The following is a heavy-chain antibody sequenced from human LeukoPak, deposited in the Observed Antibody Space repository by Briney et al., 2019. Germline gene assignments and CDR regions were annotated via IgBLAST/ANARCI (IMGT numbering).Heavy chain of an antibody. D-gene: IGHD6-13*01. CDR3: AREVAAAGLNYYYYYMDV. V-gene: IGHV4-39*07. CDR2: IYYSGGT. J-gene: IGHJ6*03. Sequence: SETLSLTCTVSGGSLSSSSYYWGWIRQPPGKGLEWIGSIYYSGGTYYNPSLKSRVTISVDTSKNQFSLKLSSVTAADTAVYYCAREVAAAGLNYYYYYMDVWGKGTTVTVSS. CDR1: GGSLSSSSYY.